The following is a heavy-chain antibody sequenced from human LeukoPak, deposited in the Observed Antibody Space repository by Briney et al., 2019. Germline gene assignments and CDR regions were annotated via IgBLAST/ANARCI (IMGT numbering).Heavy chain of an antibody. V-gene: IGHV3-21*01. D-gene: IGHD5-18*01. CDR2: ISSSRSYI. CDR3: ARGDTWIQLWLLDY. CDR1: GFTFSSYS. Sequence: KSGGSLRLSRAASGFTFSSYSMNWVRQAPGKGLEWVSSISSSRSYIYYADSVKGRFTISRDNAKNSLYLQMNSLRAEDTAVYYCARGDTWIQLWLLDYWGQGTLVTVSS. J-gene: IGHJ4*02.